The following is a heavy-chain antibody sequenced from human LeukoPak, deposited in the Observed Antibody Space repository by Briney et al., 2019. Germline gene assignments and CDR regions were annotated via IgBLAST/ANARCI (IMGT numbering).Heavy chain of an antibody. CDR1: GYTFTSYG. V-gene: IGHV1-18*01. D-gene: IGHD2-2*02. CDR3: ARGGDKPYCSSTSCYIDY. Sequence: ASVKVSCRASGYTFTSYGISWVRQAPGQGLEWMGWISAYNGNTNYAQKLQGRVTTTTDTSTSTAYMELRSLRSDDTAVYYCARGGDKPYCSSTSCYIDYWGQGTLVTVSS. CDR2: ISAYNGNT. J-gene: IGHJ4*02.